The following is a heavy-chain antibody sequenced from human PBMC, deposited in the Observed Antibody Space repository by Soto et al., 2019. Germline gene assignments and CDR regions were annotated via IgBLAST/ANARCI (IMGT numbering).Heavy chain of an antibody. V-gene: IGHV4-61*01. CDR3: ARPYSSGWSSFDY. Sequence: SETLSLTCTVSGGSVSSGSYYWSWIRQPPGKGLEWIGYIYYSGSTNYNPSLKSRVTISVDTSKNQFSLKLSSVTAADTAVYYCARPYSSGWSSFDYWGQGTLVTVSS. J-gene: IGHJ4*02. CDR2: IYYSGST. CDR1: GGSVSSGSYY. D-gene: IGHD6-19*01.